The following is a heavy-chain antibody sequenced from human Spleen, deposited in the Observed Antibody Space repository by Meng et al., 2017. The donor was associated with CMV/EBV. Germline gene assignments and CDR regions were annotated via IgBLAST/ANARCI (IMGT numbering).Heavy chain of an antibody. D-gene: IGHD2-15*01. Sequence: VVGVASGCAVKNPGASWTSSCKGSGNTFTGYSMHWVRKAPGQGLEWMGWINPNSGGTNYAQKFQGRVTMTRDTSISTAYMELSRLRSDDTAVYYCARGYCSGGSCYSYSLFYWGQGTLVTVSS. CDR2: INPNSGGT. J-gene: IGHJ4*02. CDR3: ARGYCSGGSCYSYSLFY. V-gene: IGHV1-2*02. CDR1: GNTFTGYS.